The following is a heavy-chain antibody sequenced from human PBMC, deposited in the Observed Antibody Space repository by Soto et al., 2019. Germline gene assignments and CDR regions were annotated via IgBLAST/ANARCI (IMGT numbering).Heavy chain of an antibody. J-gene: IGHJ5*02. CDR1: GYSISSGYY. CDR3: ATRITVFGLLIPPFDP. Sequence: SETLSLTCAVSGYSISSGYYWGWIRQPPGKGLEWIGGIYHSGSTYYNPSLKSRVTISVDTSKNQFSLRLSSVTAADTAIYYCATRITVFGLLIPPFDPWGQGTQVTVSS. CDR2: IYHSGST. V-gene: IGHV4-38-2*01. D-gene: IGHD3-3*01.